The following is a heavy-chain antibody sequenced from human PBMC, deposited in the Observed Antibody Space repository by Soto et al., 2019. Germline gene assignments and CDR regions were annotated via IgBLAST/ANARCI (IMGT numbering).Heavy chain of an antibody. D-gene: IGHD6-19*01. CDR2: ISGSGGST. CDR1: GFTFSSYA. V-gene: IGHV3-23*01. CDR3: AKDPSSGGKFIDAFDI. J-gene: IGHJ3*02. Sequence: GGSLRLSCAASGFTFSSYAMSWVRQAPGKGLEWVSAISGSGGSTYYADSVKGRFTISRDNSKNTLYLQMNSLRAEDTAVYYCAKDPSSGGKFIDAFDIWGQGTMVT.